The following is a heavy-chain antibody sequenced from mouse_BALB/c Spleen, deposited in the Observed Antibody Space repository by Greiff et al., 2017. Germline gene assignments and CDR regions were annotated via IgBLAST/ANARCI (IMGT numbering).Heavy chain of an antibody. V-gene: IGHV3-6*02. CDR3: ARDPDLYAMDY. J-gene: IGHJ4*01. CDR2: ISYDGSN. Sequence: EVQLQESGPGLVKPSQSLSLTCSVTGYSITSGYYWNWIRQFPGNKLEWMGYISYDGSNNYNPSLKNRISITRDTSKNQFFLKLNSVTTEDTATYYCARDPDLYAMDYWGQGTSVTVSS. CDR1: GYSITSGYY.